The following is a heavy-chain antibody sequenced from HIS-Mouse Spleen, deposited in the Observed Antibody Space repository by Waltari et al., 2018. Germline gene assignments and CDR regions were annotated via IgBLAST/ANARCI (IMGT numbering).Heavy chain of an antibody. CDR3: ARGRSLRFLEWLLFDY. CDR1: GYTFTSYD. CDR2: MNPNSGNT. J-gene: IGHJ4*02. D-gene: IGHD3-3*01. Sequence: QVQLVQSGAEVKKPGASVKVSCKASGYTFTSYDINWVRQATGQGLEWMGWMNPNSGNTGYAQKFQGRVTMTRNTSISTAYMELSSLRSEDTAVYYCARGRSLRFLEWLLFDYWGQGTLVTVSS. V-gene: IGHV1-8*01.